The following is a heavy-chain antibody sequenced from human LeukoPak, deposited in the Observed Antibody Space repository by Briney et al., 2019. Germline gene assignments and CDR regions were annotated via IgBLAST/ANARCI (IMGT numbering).Heavy chain of an antibody. D-gene: IGHD2-21*01. Sequence: PSETLSLTCTVSGCSISPYDWNWIRQPPGKGLEWLGVIYYSGSNNYNPDLNSRVTISVDTSKNQFSLKLSFMTAAETAVYYCARHGGGGESYPRVFDYWGRGTLVTVSS. J-gene: IGHJ4*02. CDR2: IYYSGSN. V-gene: IGHV4-59*08. CDR3: ARHGGGGESYPRVFDY. CDR1: GCSISPYD.